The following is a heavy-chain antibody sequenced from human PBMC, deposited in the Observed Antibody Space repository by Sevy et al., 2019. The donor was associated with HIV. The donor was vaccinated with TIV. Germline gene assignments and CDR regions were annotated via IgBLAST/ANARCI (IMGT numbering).Heavy chain of an antibody. CDR1: GYTLTELS. CDR3: AHLQRGRAVAAAFDY. D-gene: IGHD6-19*01. J-gene: IGHJ4*02. Sequence: ASVKVSCKVSGYTLTELSMHWVRQAPGKGLEWMGGFDPEDGETIYAEKFQGRVTMTEDTSTDTAYMELSSLRSEDTAVYYCAHLQRGRAVAAAFDYWGQGTLVTVSS. V-gene: IGHV1-24*01. CDR2: FDPEDGET.